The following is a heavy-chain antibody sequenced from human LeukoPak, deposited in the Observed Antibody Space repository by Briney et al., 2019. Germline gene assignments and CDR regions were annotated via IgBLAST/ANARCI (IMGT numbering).Heavy chain of an antibody. CDR2: ISSSSSFI. CDR1: GFTFSRYS. D-gene: IGHD2-2*01. J-gene: IGHJ4*02. V-gene: IGHV3-21*01. Sequence: GGSLRLSCAASGFTFSRYSMNWVRQAPGKGLEWVSSISSSSSFIYYADSVKGRFTISRDNAKNSLYLQMNSLRAEETAVYYCARDPPLGSCSTISCPHLDYWGQGTLVTVSS. CDR3: ARDPPLGSCSTISCPHLDY.